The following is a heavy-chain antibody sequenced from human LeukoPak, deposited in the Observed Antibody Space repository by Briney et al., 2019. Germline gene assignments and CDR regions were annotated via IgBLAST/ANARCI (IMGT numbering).Heavy chain of an antibody. D-gene: IGHD6-13*01. CDR1: GYTFTSYG. Sequence: GASVKVSCKASGYTFTSYGISWVRQVPGQGLEWMGWISAYNGNTNYAQKLQGRVTMTTDTSTSTAYMELRSLRSDDTAVYYCARRRGSSWPYYYYGMDVWGQGTTVTVSS. CDR2: ISAYNGNT. V-gene: IGHV1-18*01. J-gene: IGHJ6*02. CDR3: ARRRGSSWPYYYYGMDV.